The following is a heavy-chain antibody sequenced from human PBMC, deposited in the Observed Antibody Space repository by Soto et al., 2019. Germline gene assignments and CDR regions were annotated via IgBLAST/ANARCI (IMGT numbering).Heavy chain of an antibody. V-gene: IGHV1-8*01. CDR2: VNPNSGNT. J-gene: IGHJ4*02. D-gene: IGHD3-22*01. Sequence: ASVKVSCKASGYTFTSYDINWVRQATGQGLEWMGWVNPNSGNTGYAQKFQGRVTMTRNTSISTAYMELSSLRSEDTAVYYCARGLFYYDSSGSSGDYWGQGTLVTVSS. CDR3: ARGLFYYDSSGSSGDY. CDR1: GYTFTSYD.